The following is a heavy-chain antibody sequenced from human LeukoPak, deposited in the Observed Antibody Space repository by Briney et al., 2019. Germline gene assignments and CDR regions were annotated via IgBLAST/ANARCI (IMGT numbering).Heavy chain of an antibody. J-gene: IGHJ4*02. D-gene: IGHD3-22*01. Sequence: GGSLRLSCAASGFTFSSYGMHWVRQAPGKGLAWVAFIRYDGSNKYYADSVKGRFTISRDNSKNTLYLQMNSLRAEDTAVYYCAKDMRVTMIVVAQMGFDYWGQGTLVTVSS. CDR1: GFTFSSYG. CDR2: IRYDGSNK. V-gene: IGHV3-30*02. CDR3: AKDMRVTMIVVAQMGFDY.